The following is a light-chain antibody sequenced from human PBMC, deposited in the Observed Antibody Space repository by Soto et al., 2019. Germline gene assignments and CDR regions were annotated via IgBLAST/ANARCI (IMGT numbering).Light chain of an antibody. V-gene: IGKV2-30*01. CDR1: LSLVYSDGWTY. CDR3: MQGTHWPPIT. J-gene: IGKJ5*01. CDR2: KVS. Sequence: DVVLTQSPLSLPVTLGQPASISCRSSLSLVYSDGWTYLNWFQQRPGQSPRRLIYKVSNRDSGVPDRFSGRGSGTDFTLEISRVEAEDVGVYYCMQGTHWPPITFGQWTRLEIK.